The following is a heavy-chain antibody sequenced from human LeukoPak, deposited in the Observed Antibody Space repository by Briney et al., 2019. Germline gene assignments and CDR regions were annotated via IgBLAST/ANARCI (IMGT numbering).Heavy chain of an antibody. D-gene: IGHD3-3*02. CDR2: IKQEGRET. J-gene: IGHJ4*02. CDR3: ARDSPLAWFYFDY. CDR1: GFTFISYS. V-gene: IGHV3-7*01. Sequence: GPSLRPSWATSGFTFISYSIDWVRPAGGEWLEWVANIKQEGRETYYVDSVKGRFTIYRDNAKNSLYLKMNSLRAEDTAVYYCARDSPLAWFYFDYWGQGTLVTVSS.